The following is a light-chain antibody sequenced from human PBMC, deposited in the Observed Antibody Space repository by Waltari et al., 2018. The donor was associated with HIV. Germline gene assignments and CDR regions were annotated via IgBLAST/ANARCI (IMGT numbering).Light chain of an antibody. Sequence: QSVLTQPPSASGTPGQRVTISCSGSTSNIGSNTVNWYQQVPGTAPKLLIYSSNRRPSGVPDRFSGSESGTSASLAISGLQSEDEADYYCAAWDDSLTGPVFGGGTKVTVL. CDR3: AAWDDSLTGPV. V-gene: IGLV1-44*01. CDR1: TSNIGSNT. CDR2: SSN. J-gene: IGLJ3*02.